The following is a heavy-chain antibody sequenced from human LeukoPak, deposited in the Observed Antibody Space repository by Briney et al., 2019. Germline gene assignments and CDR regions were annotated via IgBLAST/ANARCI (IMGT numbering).Heavy chain of an antibody. V-gene: IGHV4-59*01. CDR1: GGSISSYY. J-gene: IGHJ4*02. Sequence: SETLSLTCTVSGGSISSYYWSWIRQPPGKGLEWIGYIYDSGSTNYNPSLKSRVTISADTSKNQFSLKLSSVTAADTAIYYCARLGLSPPPSSEYYYGFDYWGQGTLVTVSS. CDR3: ARLGLSPPPSSEYYYGFDY. D-gene: IGHD3-22*01. CDR2: IYDSGST.